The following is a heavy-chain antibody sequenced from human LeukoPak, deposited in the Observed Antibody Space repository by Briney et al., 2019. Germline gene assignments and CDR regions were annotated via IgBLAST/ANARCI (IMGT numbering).Heavy chain of an antibody. Sequence: GGSLRLSCAASGFTFSSYAMSWVRQAPGKGLEWLSAVSGGAGGTSYADSVKGRFTISRDNSKNTLFLQMNSLRAEDAAVYYCAKHQLQSTVLFDYWGQGTLVTVSS. CDR3: AKHQLQSTVLFDY. D-gene: IGHD4-11*01. V-gene: IGHV3-23*01. CDR1: GFTFSSYA. CDR2: VSGGAGGT. J-gene: IGHJ4*02.